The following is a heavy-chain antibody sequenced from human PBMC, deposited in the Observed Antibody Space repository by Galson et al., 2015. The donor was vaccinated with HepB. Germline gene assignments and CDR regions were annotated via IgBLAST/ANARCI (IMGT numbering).Heavy chain of an antibody. J-gene: IGHJ6*03. CDR1: GYTFTSYY. CDR3: ARGPALTTVVTPGYYYYYMDV. D-gene: IGHD4-23*01. Sequence: SVKVSCKASGYTFTSYYMHWVRQAPGQGLEWMGIINPSGGSTSYAQKFQGRVTMTRDTSTSTVYMELSSLRSEETAVYYCARGPALTTVVTPGYYYYYMDVWGKGTTVTVSS. V-gene: IGHV1-46*01. CDR2: INPSGGST.